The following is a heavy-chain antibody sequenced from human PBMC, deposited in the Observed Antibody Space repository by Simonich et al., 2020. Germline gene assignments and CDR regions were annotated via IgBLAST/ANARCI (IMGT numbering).Heavy chain of an antibody. Sequence: QVQLVQSGAEVKKPGASVKVSCKASGYTFTGYYMHWVRQAPGQGLGWKGRINPNSGGTNYAQKFQGRVTMTRDTSISTSYMELSRLRSDDTAVYYCARDRAARYYYYYYMDVWGKGTTVTVSS. CDR2: INPNSGGT. D-gene: IGHD6-6*01. CDR3: ARDRAARYYYYYYMDV. CDR1: GYTFTGYY. V-gene: IGHV1-2*06. J-gene: IGHJ6*03.